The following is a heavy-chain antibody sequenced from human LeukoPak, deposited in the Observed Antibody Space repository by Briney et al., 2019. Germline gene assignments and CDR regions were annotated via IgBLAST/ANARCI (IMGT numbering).Heavy chain of an antibody. J-gene: IGHJ6*03. CDR3: AREDSSGYYYYYMDV. CDR2: INPNSGGT. D-gene: IGHD3-22*01. CDR1: GYSFTSNV. Sequence: ASVKVSCKASGYSFTSNVISWVRQAPGQGLEWMGWINPNSGGTNYAQKFQGRVTMTRDTSISTAYMELSRLRSDDTAVYYCAREDSSGYYYYYMDVWGKGTTVTVSS. V-gene: IGHV1-2*02.